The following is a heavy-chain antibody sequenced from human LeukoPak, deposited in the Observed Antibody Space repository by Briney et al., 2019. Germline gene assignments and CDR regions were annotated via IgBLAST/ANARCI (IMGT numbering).Heavy chain of an antibody. CDR1: GFTFSSYA. D-gene: IGHD4-17*01. CDR3: VRGDYGDSSLDN. V-gene: IGHV3-30-3*01. J-gene: IGHJ4*02. Sequence: GRSLRLSCAASGFTFSSYAMHWVRQAPGKGLEWVAVISYDGSNKYYADSVKGRFTISRDNAKNSLYLQMNNLRAEDTAVYYCVRGDYGDSSLDNWGQGTLVTVSS. CDR2: ISYDGSNK.